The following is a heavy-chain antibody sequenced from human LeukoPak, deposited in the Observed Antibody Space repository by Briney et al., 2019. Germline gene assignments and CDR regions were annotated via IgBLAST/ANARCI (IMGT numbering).Heavy chain of an antibody. Sequence: GGTLRLSCAASGFTFSSYGMSWVRQAPGKGLEWVSAISGSGGSTYYADSVKGRFTISRDNSKNTLYLQMNSLRAEDTAVYYCAKDRYTTGMVPRYYFDYWGQGTLVTVSS. D-gene: IGHD5-18*01. V-gene: IGHV3-23*01. CDR3: AKDRYTTGMVPRYYFDY. CDR1: GFTFSSYG. J-gene: IGHJ4*02. CDR2: ISGSGGST.